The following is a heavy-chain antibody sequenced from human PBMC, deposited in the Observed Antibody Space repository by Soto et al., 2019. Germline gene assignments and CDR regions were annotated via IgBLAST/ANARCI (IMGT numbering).Heavy chain of an antibody. J-gene: IGHJ4*02. Sequence: ASVKVSCKASGGTFSSYAISWVRQAPGQGLEWMGGIIPIFGTANYAQKFQGRVTITADESTSTAYMELSSLRSEDTAVYYCAREIPQQSEAAFDYWGQGTLVTVSS. CDR2: IIPIFGTA. CDR1: GGTFSSYA. V-gene: IGHV1-69*13. CDR3: AREIPQQSEAAFDY. D-gene: IGHD6-13*01.